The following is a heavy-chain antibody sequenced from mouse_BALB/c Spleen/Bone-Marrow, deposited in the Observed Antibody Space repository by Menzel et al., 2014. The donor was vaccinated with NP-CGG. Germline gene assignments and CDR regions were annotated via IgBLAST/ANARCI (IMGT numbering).Heavy chain of an antibody. Sequence: EVLLQQSGPELVKPGASAKISCKSSGYTFTEYTMHWVKQSHGKSLEWIGGINPNNGGTSYNQKFKGKATLTVDKSSSTTYMGLRSLTSEDSTVYNGARSDGYEKSWFAYWGKGTLVTVSA. CDR2: INPNNGGT. CDR3: ARSDGYEKSWFAY. V-gene: IGHV1-18*01. D-gene: IGHD2-2*01. J-gene: IGHJ3*01. CDR1: GYTFTEYT.